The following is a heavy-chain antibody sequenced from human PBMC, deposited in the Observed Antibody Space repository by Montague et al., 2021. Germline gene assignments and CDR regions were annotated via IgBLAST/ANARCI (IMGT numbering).Heavy chain of an antibody. CDR2: IYYSGST. Sequence: SETLSLTCTISGGSIRSYYWNWIRQPPGKGLEWIGYIYYSGSTNYNPSLKSRVNISLDTSNYQFSLNLRSVTAADTAVYYCARALAAQWWFDPWGQGTLVTVSS. CDR3: ARALAAQWWFDP. J-gene: IGHJ5*02. V-gene: IGHV4-59*01. D-gene: IGHD6-6*01. CDR1: GGSIRSYY.